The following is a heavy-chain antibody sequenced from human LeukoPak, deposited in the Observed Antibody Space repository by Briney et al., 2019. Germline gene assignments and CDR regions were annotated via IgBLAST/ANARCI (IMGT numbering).Heavy chain of an antibody. J-gene: IGHJ5*02. CDR2: INHSGST. CDR3: ARRLCSSTSCYWFDP. CDR1: GGSFSGYY. Sequence: SETLSLTCAVYGGSFSGYYWSWIRQPPGKGLEWIGEINHSGSTNYNPSLKSRVTISVDTSKNQFSLKLSSVTAADTAVYYCARRLCSSTSCYWFDPWGQGTLVTVSS. D-gene: IGHD2-2*01. V-gene: IGHV4-34*01.